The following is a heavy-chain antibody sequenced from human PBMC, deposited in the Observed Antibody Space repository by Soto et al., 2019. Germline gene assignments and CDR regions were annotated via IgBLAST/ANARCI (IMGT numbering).Heavy chain of an antibody. CDR1: GYTFTSYD. Sequence: QVQLVQSGAEVKKPGASVKVSCKASGYTFTSYDINWVRQATGQGLEWMGWMNPNSGNTGYAQKFQGRVTMTRNTSISTAYMELSSLRSEDTAVYYCARVKTPRILTGYYIWFDPWGQGTLVTVSS. J-gene: IGHJ5*02. D-gene: IGHD3-9*01. CDR3: ARVKTPRILTGYYIWFDP. CDR2: MNPNSGNT. V-gene: IGHV1-8*01.